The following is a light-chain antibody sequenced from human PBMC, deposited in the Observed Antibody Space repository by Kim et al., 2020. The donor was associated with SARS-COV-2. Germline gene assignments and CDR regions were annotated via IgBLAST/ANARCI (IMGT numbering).Light chain of an antibody. CDR2: GSS. J-gene: IGKJ2*01. V-gene: IGKV1-16*02. CDR1: QDIHIY. CDR3: QQYKSYPRT. Sequence: SASVGDRVTITCRASQDIHIYLAWFQQQPGKAPKSLIYGSSRLQSGVPSNFSGSGSGTDFTLTINSLQPEDFATYYCQQYKSYPRTFGQGTKLEI.